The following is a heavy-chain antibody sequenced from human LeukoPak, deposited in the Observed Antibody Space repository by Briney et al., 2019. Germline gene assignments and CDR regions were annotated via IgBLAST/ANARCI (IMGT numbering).Heavy chain of an antibody. CDR2: ISSSSYI. CDR1: GFTFSSYS. CDR3: ARDMARDIVATIYYYYGMDV. D-gene: IGHD5-12*01. Sequence: SGGSLRLSCAASGFTFSSYSMNWVRQAPGKGLEWVSSISSSSYIYYTDSVKGRFTISRDNAKNSLYLQMNSLRAEDTAVYYCARDMARDIVATIYYYYGMDVWGQGTTVTVSS. V-gene: IGHV3-21*01. J-gene: IGHJ6*02.